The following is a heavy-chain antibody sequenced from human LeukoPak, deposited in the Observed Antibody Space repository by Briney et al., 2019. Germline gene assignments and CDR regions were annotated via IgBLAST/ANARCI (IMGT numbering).Heavy chain of an antibody. CDR3: ARESLYGDYSYFDY. CDR2: IYYSRST. D-gene: IGHD4-17*01. V-gene: IGHV4-59*01. J-gene: IGHJ4*02. CDR1: GGSISSYY. Sequence: SETLSLTSTVSGGSISSYYWSWIRQPPGKGLEWIGYIYYSRSTDYNPSLTSRVTISVDTSKTQFSLKLSSVTAADTAVYYCARESLYGDYSYFDYWGQGTLVTVSS.